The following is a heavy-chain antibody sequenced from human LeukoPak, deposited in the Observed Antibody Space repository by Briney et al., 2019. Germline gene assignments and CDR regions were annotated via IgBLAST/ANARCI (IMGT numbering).Heavy chain of an antibody. CDR1: GFPFSSYW. CDR3: ARGTADFDY. J-gene: IGHJ4*02. V-gene: IGHV3-74*01. Sequence: LRLPCGPSGFPFSSYWRHWVRQPPEKGLVWVSRINSDGSSTSYADSVESRFTISRDNAKNTLYLQMNSLIAEDTAVYYCARGTADFDYWGQGTLVTVSS. CDR2: INSDGSST. D-gene: IGHD6-19*01.